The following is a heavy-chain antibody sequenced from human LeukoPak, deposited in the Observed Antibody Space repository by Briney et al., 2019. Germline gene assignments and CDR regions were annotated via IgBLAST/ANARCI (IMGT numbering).Heavy chain of an antibody. J-gene: IGHJ4*02. CDR3: ARTTYYYDSSGYLDY. D-gene: IGHD3-22*01. Sequence: GGSLRLSCAASGFTFSSYAMHWVRQALGKGLEWVAVISYDGSNKYYADSVKGRFTISRDNSKNTLYLQMNSLRAEDTAVYYCARTTYYYDSSGYLDYWGQGTLVTVSS. CDR2: ISYDGSNK. V-gene: IGHV3-30-3*01. CDR1: GFTFSSYA.